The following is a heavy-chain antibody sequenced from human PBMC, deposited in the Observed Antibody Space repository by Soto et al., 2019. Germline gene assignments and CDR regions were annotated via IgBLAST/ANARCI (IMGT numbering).Heavy chain of an antibody. V-gene: IGHV4-61*01. D-gene: IGHD4-17*01. J-gene: IGHJ5*02. CDR3: ARVDYGDYPWFDP. Sequence: QVQLQESGPGLVKPSDTLSLTCSVSGCSVSSHLYYWGWIRQPPGNGLEWIANVYYNGSTNYNPSLKSRLTISLDTSKNQFSLKLSSVAAADTAVYYCARVDYGDYPWFDPWGQGTPVTVSS. CDR1: GCSVSSHLYY. CDR2: VYYNGST.